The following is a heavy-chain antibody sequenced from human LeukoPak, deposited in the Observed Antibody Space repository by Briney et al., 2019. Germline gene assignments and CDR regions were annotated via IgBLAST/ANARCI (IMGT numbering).Heavy chain of an antibody. V-gene: IGHV3-21*01. CDR3: ARGTAGGVINWGIDY. CDR1: GFTFSSYS. Sequence: GGSLRLSCAASGFTFSSYSMNWVRQAPGKGLEWVSSISSSSSYIYYADSVKGRFTISRDNAKNSLYLQMNSLRAEDTAVCYCARGTAGGVINWGIDYWGQGTLVTVSS. J-gene: IGHJ4*02. D-gene: IGHD3-16*02. CDR2: ISSSSSYI.